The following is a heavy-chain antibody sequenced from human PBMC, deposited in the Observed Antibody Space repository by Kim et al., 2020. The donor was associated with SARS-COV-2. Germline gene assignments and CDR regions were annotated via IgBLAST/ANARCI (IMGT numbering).Heavy chain of an antibody. CDR1: GYTFTSYA. D-gene: IGHD3-22*01. V-gene: IGHV7-4-1*02. CDR2: INTNTGNP. Sequence: ASVKVSCKASGYTFTSYAMNWVRQAPGQGLEWMGWINTNTGNPTYAQGFTGRFVFSLDTSVSTAYLQISSLKAEDTAVYYCARPSTYYYDRGYYYYGMDVWGQGTTVTVSS. CDR3: ARPSTYYYDRGYYYYGMDV. J-gene: IGHJ6*02.